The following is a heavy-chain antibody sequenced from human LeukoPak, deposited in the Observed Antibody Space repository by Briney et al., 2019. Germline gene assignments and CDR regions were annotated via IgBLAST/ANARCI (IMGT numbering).Heavy chain of an antibody. CDR1: GFTLSSYA. Sequence: PGGSLRLSCAASGFTLSSYATSWVRQAPGTGLEWVSGSTAGGTNTHYADSVKGRFTISRDHSKNMLYLQMNSLRAEDTAVYYCAKDPSFDYWGQGTPVTVSS. J-gene: IGHJ4*02. CDR3: AKDPSFDY. CDR2: STAGGTNT. V-gene: IGHV3-23*01.